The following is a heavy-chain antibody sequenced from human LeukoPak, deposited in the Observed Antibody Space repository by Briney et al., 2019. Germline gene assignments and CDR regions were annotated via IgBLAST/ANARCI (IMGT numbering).Heavy chain of an antibody. D-gene: IGHD3-22*01. CDR1: GFIFNNFD. Sequence: GGSLTLSCAASGFIFNNFDLIWVRQAPGKGLEWVSAISNDGGGTNYADFVKGRFTISRDNSKNTLFLQMNSLRAEDTALYYCAKRGVVIRVILVGFHKEAYYFDSWGQGALVSVSS. CDR3: AKRGVVIRVILVGFHKEAYYFDS. J-gene: IGHJ4*02. V-gene: IGHV3-23*01. CDR2: ISNDGGGT.